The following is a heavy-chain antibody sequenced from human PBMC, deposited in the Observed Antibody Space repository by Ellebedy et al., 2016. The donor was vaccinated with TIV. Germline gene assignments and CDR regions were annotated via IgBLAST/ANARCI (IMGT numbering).Heavy chain of an antibody. J-gene: IGHJ6*02. V-gene: IGHV1-69*13. Sequence: SVKVSXXASGGTFKRYAISWVRQAPGQGLEWMGGLIPIFGTVNYAQNFRGRVTITAEESTSTAYMELSSLRSEDTAVYYCARRDGMDVWGQGTTVTVSS. CDR2: LIPIFGTV. CDR1: GGTFKRYA. CDR3: ARRDGMDV.